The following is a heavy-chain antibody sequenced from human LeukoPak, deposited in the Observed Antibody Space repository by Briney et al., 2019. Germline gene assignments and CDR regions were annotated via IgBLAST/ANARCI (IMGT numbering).Heavy chain of an antibody. D-gene: IGHD2-15*01. J-gene: IGHJ4*02. Sequence: PSETLSLTCAVYGGSFSGYYWSWIRQPPGKGLEWVSSISSSSSYIYYADSVKGRFTISRDNAKNSLYLQMNSLRAEDTAVYYCARDPSVAADYWGQGTLVTVSS. V-gene: IGHV3-21*01. CDR2: ISSSSSYI. CDR3: ARDPSVAADY. CDR1: GGSFSGYY.